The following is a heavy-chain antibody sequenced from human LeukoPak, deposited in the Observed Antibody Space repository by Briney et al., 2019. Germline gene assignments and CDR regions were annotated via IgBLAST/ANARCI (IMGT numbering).Heavy chain of an antibody. J-gene: IGHJ4*02. D-gene: IGHD3-16*02. V-gene: IGHV4-59*12. CDR1: GGSISSYY. CDR2: IYYTGST. CDR3: ARGGSSGYIL. Sequence: SETQSLTCTVSGGSISSYYWSWIRQPPGKGLEWIGYIYYTGSTNYNPSLKSRVTISVDTSKNQFSLKLSSVTAADTAVYYCARGGSSGYILWGQGTLVTVSS.